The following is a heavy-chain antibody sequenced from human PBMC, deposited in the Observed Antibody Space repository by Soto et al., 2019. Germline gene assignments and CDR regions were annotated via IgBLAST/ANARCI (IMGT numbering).Heavy chain of an antibody. D-gene: IGHD1-26*01. CDR1: GGSINSGGYY. Sequence: LSLTCTVSGGSINSGGYYWSWIRQHPGKGLEWIGYIYYSGSTYYNPSLKSRVTISVDTSKNQFSLKLSSVTAADTAVYYCARAELVGATDYWGQGTLVTVSS. CDR2: IYYSGST. CDR3: ARAELVGATDY. J-gene: IGHJ4*02. V-gene: IGHV4-31*03.